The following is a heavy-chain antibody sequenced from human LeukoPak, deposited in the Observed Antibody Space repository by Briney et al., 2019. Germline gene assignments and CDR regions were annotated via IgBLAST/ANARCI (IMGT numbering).Heavy chain of an antibody. CDR3: ARAASWSPIGDSYYYMDV. CDR1: GYTFTSYD. D-gene: IGHD6-13*01. J-gene: IGHJ6*03. CDR2: INPNSGNT. Sequence: ASVKVSCKASGYTFTSYDINWVRQATGQGLEWMGWINPNSGNTGYAQKFQGRVTVTTNTSISTAYMALSSLRSEDTAVYYCARAASWSPIGDSYYYMDVWGKGTTVTISS. V-gene: IGHV1-8*01.